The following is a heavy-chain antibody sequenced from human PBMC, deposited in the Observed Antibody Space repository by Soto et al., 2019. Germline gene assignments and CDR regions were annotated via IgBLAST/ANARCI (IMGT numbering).Heavy chain of an antibody. CDR3: VKGNQLLRYYFDY. CDR2: ITSNGDNT. CDR1: GCTFSNFA. D-gene: IGHD2-2*01. J-gene: IGHJ4*02. Sequence: GGALMLSCSASGCTFSNFAMHWVRQAPGKGLEYVSGITSNGDNTYHADSVKGRFTISRDNSKNTLYLQMSSLRVEDTAVYYCVKGNQLLRYYFDYWGRGALVTVSS. V-gene: IGHV3-64D*06.